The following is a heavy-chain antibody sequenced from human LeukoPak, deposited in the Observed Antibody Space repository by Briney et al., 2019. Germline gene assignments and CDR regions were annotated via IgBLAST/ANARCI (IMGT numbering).Heavy chain of an antibody. CDR2: IYYSGST. V-gene: IGHV4-59*01. CDR1: GGSISSYY. J-gene: IGHJ4*02. Sequence: MPSETLSLTCTVSGGSISSYYWSWIRQPPGKGLEWIGYIYYSGSTNYNPSLKSRVTISVDTSKNQFSLKLSSVTAADTAVYYCARAPIYSYNYFDYWGQGTLVTVSS. CDR3: ARAPIYSYNYFDY. D-gene: IGHD5-18*01.